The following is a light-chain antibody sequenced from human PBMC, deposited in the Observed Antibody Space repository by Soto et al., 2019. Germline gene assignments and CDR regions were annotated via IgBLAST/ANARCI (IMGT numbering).Light chain of an antibody. V-gene: IGKV3-15*01. CDR1: QSISSD. Sequence: VLTQSPATLSVSPGVRSTLSCRASQSISSDLAWYQQKAGQAPRLLIYGASTRATGIPARFSGSGSGTEFTLTISSLQSEDFAVYYCQQYNNWPRTFGQGTKVDIK. CDR3: QQYNNWPRT. J-gene: IGKJ1*01. CDR2: GAS.